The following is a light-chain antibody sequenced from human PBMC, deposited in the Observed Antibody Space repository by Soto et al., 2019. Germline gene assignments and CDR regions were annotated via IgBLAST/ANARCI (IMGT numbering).Light chain of an antibody. CDR3: QQSSSSPIT. CDR2: DAS. V-gene: IGKV3D-15*02. CDR1: QSVSSN. J-gene: IGKJ5*01. Sequence: EVVLTQSPATLSVSPGERATLSCRASQSVSSNLAWYQQKPGQAPRLLIYDASNRATDIPARFSGSGSGTEFTLTISSLQSEDFAVYYCQQSSSSPITFGQGTRLEI.